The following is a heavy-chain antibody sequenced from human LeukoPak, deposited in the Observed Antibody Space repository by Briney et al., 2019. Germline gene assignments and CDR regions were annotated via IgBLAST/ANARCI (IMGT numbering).Heavy chain of an antibody. V-gene: IGHV4-59*11. CDR2: IYHSGST. D-gene: IGHD2-8*01. J-gene: IGHJ3*02. CDR3: ARDLGFTKGNAFDI. CDR1: GGSISSLY. Sequence: SETLSLTCTVSGGSISSLYWGWVRQPPGKGLEWIGYIYHSGSTNYNPSLKSRVTISVDTSKNQFSLKLSSVTAADTAVYYCARDLGFTKGNAFDIWGQGTMVTVSS.